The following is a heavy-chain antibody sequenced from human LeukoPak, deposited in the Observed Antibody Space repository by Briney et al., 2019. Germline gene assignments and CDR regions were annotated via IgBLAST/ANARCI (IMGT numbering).Heavy chain of an antibody. CDR2: ISGSGGST. D-gene: IGHD3-10*01. J-gene: IGHJ4*02. V-gene: IGHV3-23*01. CDR1: GFTVSSNY. CDR3: AKGVRGADQYFDY. Sequence: PGGSLRLSCAASGFTVSSNYMSWVRQAPGKGLEWVSAISGSGGSTYYADSVKGRFTISRDNSKNTLYLQMNSLRAEDTAVYYCAKGVRGADQYFDYWGQGTLVTVSS.